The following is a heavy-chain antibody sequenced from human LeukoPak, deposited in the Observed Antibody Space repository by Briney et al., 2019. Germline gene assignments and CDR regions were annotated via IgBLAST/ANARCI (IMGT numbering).Heavy chain of an antibody. CDR1: GGFINSGIYY. CDR3: ARADSSVAVMMIHY. D-gene: IGHD6-19*01. J-gene: IGHJ4*02. Sequence: SQTLSLTCTVSGGFINSGIYYWTWIRQPPGKGLEWIGYVYHSGSTHYNPSLESRVTISIDRSKNQFSLNLTSVSAADTAVYYCARADSSVAVMMIHYRGQGTLVTVSS. V-gene: IGHV4-30-2*01. CDR2: VYHSGST.